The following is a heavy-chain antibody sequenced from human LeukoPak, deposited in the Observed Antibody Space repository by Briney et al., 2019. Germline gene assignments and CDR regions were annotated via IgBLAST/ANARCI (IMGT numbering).Heavy chain of an antibody. D-gene: IGHD3-10*01. CDR1: GFTFSSYD. Sequence: QSGGSLRLSCAASGFTFSSYDMSWVRQAPGKGLEWVSAISGSGDSTFYADSVKGRFTISRDNSKNTLYMLMNSLRAEDTAVYYCAKTLPTFYGSGSYYKNPIDYWGQGTLVTVSS. V-gene: IGHV3-23*01. CDR2: ISGSGDST. J-gene: IGHJ4*02. CDR3: AKTLPTFYGSGSYYKNPIDY.